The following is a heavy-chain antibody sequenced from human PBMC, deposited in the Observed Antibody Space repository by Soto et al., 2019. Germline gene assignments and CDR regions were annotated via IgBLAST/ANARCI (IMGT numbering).Heavy chain of an antibody. CDR2: INYSGRT. V-gene: IGHV4-39*02. Sequence: QLQLQESGPGLVKPSDTLSLTCTVSGGSISSSTYYWAWIRQPPGEGLEWIGSINYSGRTFYKPALKSRVTISVDTSKNQISLRLTFVTAADSAVYYCVREWGGSSDTWGQGTLVTVSS. CDR1: GGSISSSTYY. D-gene: IGHD3-16*01. CDR3: VREWGGSSDT. J-gene: IGHJ5*02.